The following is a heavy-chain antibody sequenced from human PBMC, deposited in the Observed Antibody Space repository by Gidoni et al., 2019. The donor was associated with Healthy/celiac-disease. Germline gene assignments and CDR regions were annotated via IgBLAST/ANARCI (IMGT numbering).Heavy chain of an antibody. CDR2: TIPIFGTA. D-gene: IGHD2-21*02. Sequence: QVQLVPSGAEVKKPGSSVKVSCKASGGTFSSYAISWVRQAPGQGLEWMGGTIPIFGTANYAQKFQGRVTITADESTSTAYMELSSLRSEDTAVYYCARGVYCGGDCYWYYGMDVWGQGTTVTVSS. V-gene: IGHV1-69*01. CDR1: GGTFSSYA. CDR3: ARGVYCGGDCYWYYGMDV. J-gene: IGHJ6*02.